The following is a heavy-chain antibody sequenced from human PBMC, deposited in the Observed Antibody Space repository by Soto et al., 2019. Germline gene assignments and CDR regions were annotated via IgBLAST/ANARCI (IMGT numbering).Heavy chain of an antibody. D-gene: IGHD6-19*01. J-gene: IGHJ4*02. V-gene: IGHV4-61*01. CDR2: MYYIGST. CDR1: VGSVSSGLYY. Sequence: SSETLSLTCTVSVGSVSSGLYYWSWIRQPPGKGLEWIGYMYYIGSTKYNPSLKSRVTISVDTSKNQFSLKLSSMTAADTAVYYRARSGSCSGWLGGQGYRVTVSS. CDR3: ARSGSCSGWL.